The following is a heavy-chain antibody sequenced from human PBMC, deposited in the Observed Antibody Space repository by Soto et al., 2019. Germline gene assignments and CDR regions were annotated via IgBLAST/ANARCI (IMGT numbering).Heavy chain of an antibody. CDR3: GRGRSGQIVVFY. CDR2: IGPESGAT. J-gene: IGHJ4*02. CDR1: GYTFTGHY. Sequence: ASVKVSCKASGYTFTGHYIHWVRQAPEQGPEWMGEIGPESGATRYAQKVQGRDTMTRDTSITTVYMELKNLSPDDTAVYSCGRGRSGQIVVFYWGQGTPVTVSS. D-gene: IGHD1-26*01. V-gene: IGHV1-2*02.